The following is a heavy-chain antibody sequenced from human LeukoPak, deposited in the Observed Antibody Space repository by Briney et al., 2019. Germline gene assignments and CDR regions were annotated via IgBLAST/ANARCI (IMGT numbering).Heavy chain of an antibody. CDR1: GFTFSSYG. CDR2: ISYDGSNK. J-gene: IGHJ5*02. V-gene: IGHV3-30*18. CDR3: AKDEGSQTSEWFGGNNRFDP. Sequence: PGGSLRLSCAASGFTFSSYGMHWVRQAPGKGLEWVAVISYDGSNKYYADSVKGRFTNSRDNSKNTLYLQMNSLRAEDTAVYYCAKDEGSQTSEWFGGNNRFDPWGQGTLVTVSS. D-gene: IGHD3-10*01.